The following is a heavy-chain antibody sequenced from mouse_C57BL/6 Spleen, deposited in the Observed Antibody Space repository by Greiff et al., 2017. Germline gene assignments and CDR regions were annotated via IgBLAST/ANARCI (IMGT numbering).Heavy chain of an antibody. Sequence: EVKLQQSGPELVKPGASVKIPCKASGYTFTDYNMDWVKQSHGKSLEWIGDINPNNGGTIYNQKFKGKATLTVDKSSSTAYMELRSLTSEDTAVYYCARGRDYSNPNWYFDVWGTGTTVTVSS. V-gene: IGHV1-18*01. CDR2: INPNNGGT. J-gene: IGHJ1*03. CDR1: GYTFTDYN. CDR3: ARGRDYSNPNWYFDV. D-gene: IGHD2-5*01.